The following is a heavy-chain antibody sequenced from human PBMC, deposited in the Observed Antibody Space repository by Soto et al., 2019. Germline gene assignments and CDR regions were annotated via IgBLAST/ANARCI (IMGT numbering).Heavy chain of an antibody. Sequence: PGGSLRLSCAASGFNFRDAWMSWVRQIPGKGLEWVGRVKTTSERGTTNYAAPVLGRFTVSRGDSKNTLYLQMDALRAEDTAVYYCTTAGTRVGYTGSYWGQGTQVTVSS. D-gene: IGHD5-12*01. CDR2: VKTTSERGTT. CDR3: TTAGTRVGYTGSY. CDR1: GFNFRDAW. J-gene: IGHJ4*02. V-gene: IGHV3-15*06.